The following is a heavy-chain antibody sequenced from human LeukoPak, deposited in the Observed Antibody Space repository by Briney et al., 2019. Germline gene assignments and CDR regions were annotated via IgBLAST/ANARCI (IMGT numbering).Heavy chain of an antibody. D-gene: IGHD6-19*01. Sequence: GGSLRHSCAASGFTFSSYAMHWVRQAPGKGLEWVAVISYDGSNKYYADSVKGRFTISRDNSKNTLYLQMNSLRAEDTAVYYCASSPYSSFDYWGQGTLVTVSS. CDR2: ISYDGSNK. CDR3: ASSPYSSFDY. CDR1: GFTFSSYA. V-gene: IGHV3-30-3*01. J-gene: IGHJ4*02.